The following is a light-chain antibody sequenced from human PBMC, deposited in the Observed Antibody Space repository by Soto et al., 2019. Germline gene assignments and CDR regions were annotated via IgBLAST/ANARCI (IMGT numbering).Light chain of an antibody. CDR3: SAYDDSLSGPV. V-gene: IGLV1-47*02. CDR2: LNN. Sequence: QSAVTQPPSASGTPGQRVTISCSGSGSNIGSNYVYWYQHAPGTAPKLLIYLNNHRPSGVPDRFSGSKSGTSASLAISGLRSEDEADYYCSAYDDSLSGPVFGGGTKLTVL. J-gene: IGLJ2*01. CDR1: GSNIGSNY.